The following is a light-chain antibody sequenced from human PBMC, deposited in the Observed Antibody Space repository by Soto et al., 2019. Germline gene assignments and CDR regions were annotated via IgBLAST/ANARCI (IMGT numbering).Light chain of an antibody. CDR2: DAS. CDR3: QQYNSYSPPT. J-gene: IGKJ1*01. Sequence: DIQMTQSPSTLSASVGDRVTITCRASQSISSWLAWYQQKPGKAPKLLIYDASSLENGVPSTFSGSGCFTESTLSTTSPQPHAFATYNCQQYNSYSPPTFGQGTKVEIK. V-gene: IGKV1-5*01. CDR1: QSISSW.